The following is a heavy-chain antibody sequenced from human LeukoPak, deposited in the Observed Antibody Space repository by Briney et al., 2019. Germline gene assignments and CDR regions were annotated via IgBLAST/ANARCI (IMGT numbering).Heavy chain of an antibody. V-gene: IGHV3-7*04. CDR2: ILIDRRVT. Sequence: PGGSLRLSCAGSGFTFSNFWMGWVRQSPGKKLESGASILIDRRVTKYVDSVNGRFTISRDNAKNSLYLHMNRLRAEDTAVYYCARDCDYYRADYWGQGALVTVSS. CDR3: ARDCDYYRADY. J-gene: IGHJ4*02. CDR1: GFTFSNFW. D-gene: IGHD4-17*01.